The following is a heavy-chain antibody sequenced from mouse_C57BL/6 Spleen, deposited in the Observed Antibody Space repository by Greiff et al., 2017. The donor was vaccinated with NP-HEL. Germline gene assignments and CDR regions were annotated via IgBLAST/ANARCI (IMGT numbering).Heavy chain of an antibody. V-gene: IGHV1-7*01. CDR1: GHTFTSHW. D-gene: IGHD1-1*01. J-gene: IGHJ4*01. CDR2: INPSSGYT. Sequence: QVQPQQSGAELAKPGASVKLSCKASGHTFTSHWMHWVKQRPGQGLEWVGYINPSSGYTTYNQKFKDKATLTADKSSSTAYMQLSSLTYEDSAVYYCARGDGSYAMDYWGKGTSVTVSS. CDR3: ARGDGSYAMDY.